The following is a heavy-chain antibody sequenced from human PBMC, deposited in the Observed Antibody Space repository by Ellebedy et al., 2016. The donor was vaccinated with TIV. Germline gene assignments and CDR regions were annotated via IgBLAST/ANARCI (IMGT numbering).Heavy chain of an antibody. CDR3: ARAHPSAYSLFDH. J-gene: IGHJ4*02. Sequence: MPSETLSLTCSVSGGSISSYYWTWIRQPPGKGLEWIGHIDYSGSTNYNPSLKSRVTISVDTSKNKFSLKLRSVTAADTAVYYCARAHPSAYSLFDHWGQGTLVTVSS. CDR2: IDYSGST. D-gene: IGHD2-15*01. CDR1: GGSISSYY. V-gene: IGHV4-59*08.